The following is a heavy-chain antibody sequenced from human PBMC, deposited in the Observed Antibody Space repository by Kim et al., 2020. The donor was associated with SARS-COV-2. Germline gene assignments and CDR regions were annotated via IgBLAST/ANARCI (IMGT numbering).Heavy chain of an antibody. Sequence: GGSLRLSCAASGFTFSSYAMHWVRQAPGKGLEWVAVISYDGSNKYYVDSVKGLFTISRDNSKNTLYLQMNSLRAEDTAVYYCARGRNPHFITIFGVVTDPSYYYYYYGMDVWGQGTTVTVSS. CDR2: ISYDGSNK. J-gene: IGHJ6*02. D-gene: IGHD3-3*01. CDR1: GFTFSSYA. V-gene: IGHV3-30*04. CDR3: ARGRNPHFITIFGVVTDPSYYYYYYGMDV.